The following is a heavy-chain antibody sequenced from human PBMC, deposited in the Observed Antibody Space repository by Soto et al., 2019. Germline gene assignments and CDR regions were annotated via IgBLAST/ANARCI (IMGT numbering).Heavy chain of an antibody. CDR2: ISGSSTSI. CDR1: GFTFSPYG. V-gene: IGHV3-48*02. J-gene: IGHJ4*02. Sequence: EVQLVVSGGGLVQSGGSLRLSCAASGFTFSPYGMNWVRQAPGKGLEWVSYISGSSTSIYYADSVKGRFTLSRDNAKNSLYLQMNSLREEDTAVYYCTTSNWHLDHWGQGALVTVSS. CDR3: TTSNWHLDH.